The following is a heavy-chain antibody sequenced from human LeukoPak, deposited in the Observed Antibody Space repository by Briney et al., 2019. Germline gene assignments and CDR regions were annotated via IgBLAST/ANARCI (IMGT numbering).Heavy chain of an antibody. J-gene: IGHJ4*02. CDR1: GFTFSIYA. CDR3: AKDLRQGVGYWDIDN. D-gene: IGHD5-24*01. CDR2: ITGGGGT. V-gene: IGHV3-23*01. Sequence: GGSLTLSCAASGFTFSIYALSWVRQAPGKGLEWISGITGGGGTYYADSVKGRFTVSRDQSGNTVFLRMNSLRADDSAVYYCAKDLRQGVGYWDIDNWGQGALVTVSS.